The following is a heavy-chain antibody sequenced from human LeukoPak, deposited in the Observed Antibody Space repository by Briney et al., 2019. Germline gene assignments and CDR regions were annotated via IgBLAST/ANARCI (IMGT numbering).Heavy chain of an antibody. D-gene: IGHD2-15*01. J-gene: IGHJ4*02. CDR1: GGTFSSYA. Sequence: SVKASCKASGGTFSSYAISWVRQAPGQGLEWMGGIIPIFGTANYAQKFQGRVTITTDESTSTAYMGLSSLRSEDTAVYYCARGPVGGPTDYWGQGTLVTVSS. CDR3: ARGPVGGPTDY. V-gene: IGHV1-69*05. CDR2: IIPIFGTA.